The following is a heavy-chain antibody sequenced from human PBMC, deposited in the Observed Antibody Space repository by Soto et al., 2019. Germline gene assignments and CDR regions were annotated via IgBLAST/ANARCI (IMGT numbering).Heavy chain of an antibody. CDR1: GGSISSGDYY. J-gene: IGHJ5*02. V-gene: IGHV4-31*03. Sequence: SETLSLTCTVSGGSISSGDYYWSWVRQHPGKGLEWIGYRSYSGSTYYNPSLKSRVTIVVDTSRNQFSLRLSSVTAADTAVYYCARDAGLAYCGGDCLYNWFDPWGQGTLVTVSS. CDR2: RSYSGST. D-gene: IGHD2-21*02. CDR3: ARDAGLAYCGGDCLYNWFDP.